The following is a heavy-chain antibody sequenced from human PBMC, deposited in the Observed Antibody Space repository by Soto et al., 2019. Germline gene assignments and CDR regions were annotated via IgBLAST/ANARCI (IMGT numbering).Heavy chain of an antibody. V-gene: IGHV1-24*01. CDR1: GYTLTELS. CDR2: FDPEDGET. CDR3: ATIAAAGNDYYYGMDV. Sequence: ASVKVSCKVSGYTLTELSMHWVRQAPGKGLEWMGGFDPEDGETIYAQKFQGRVTMTEDTSTDTAYMELSSLRSEDTAVCYCATIAAAGNDYYYGMDVWGQGTTVTVSS. D-gene: IGHD6-13*01. J-gene: IGHJ6*02.